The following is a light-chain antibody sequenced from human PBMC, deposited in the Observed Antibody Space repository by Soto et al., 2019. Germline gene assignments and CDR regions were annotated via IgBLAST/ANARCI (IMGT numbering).Light chain of an antibody. CDR2: GAS. V-gene: IGKV3-15*01. J-gene: IGKJ5*01. CDR3: QQYGSSSIT. CDR1: QTIGSN. Sequence: EIVIAQSPTTLCVSPGETVLLSLGASQTIGSNLAWYQQRPGQAPRLLIYGASSRVTGIPARFSGSGSGTDFTLTISRLEPEDFAVYYCQQYGSSSITFGQGTRLEI.